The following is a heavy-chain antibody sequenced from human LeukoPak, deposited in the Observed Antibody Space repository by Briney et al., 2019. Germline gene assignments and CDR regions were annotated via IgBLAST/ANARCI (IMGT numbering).Heavy chain of an antibody. D-gene: IGHD3-16*02. CDR2: IYHSGST. CDR3: ARELPSLD. J-gene: IGHJ4*02. CDR1: GYSISSGYY. Sequence: PSETLSLTCTVSGYSISSGYYWGWIRQPPGKGLEWIGSIYHSGSTCYSQSLKSRVTISEDTSKNQLSLKLSSVTAAITRAYFFARELPSLDWGQGTLVTVSS. V-gene: IGHV4-38-2*02.